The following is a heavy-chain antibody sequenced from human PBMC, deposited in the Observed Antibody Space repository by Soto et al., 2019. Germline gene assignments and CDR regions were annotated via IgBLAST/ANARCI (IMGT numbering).Heavy chain of an antibody. CDR2: ISYDGSNK. D-gene: IGHD1-26*01. Sequence: GGSLRLSCAASGFTFSSYAMHRVRQAPGKGLEWVAVISYDGSNKYYADSVKGRFTISRDNSKNTLYLQMNSLRAEDTAVYYCARALGRVKWELLYAADYWGQGTLVTVSS. V-gene: IGHV3-30*04. J-gene: IGHJ4*02. CDR1: GFTFSSYA. CDR3: ARALGRVKWELLYAADY.